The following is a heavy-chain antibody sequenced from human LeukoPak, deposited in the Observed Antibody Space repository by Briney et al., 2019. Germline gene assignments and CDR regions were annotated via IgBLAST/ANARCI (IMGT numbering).Heavy chain of an antibody. V-gene: IGHV3-7*01. CDR2: INQDGSEK. CDR3: TRDPEVPMDV. Sequence: GGSLRLSCAASGFTISNYYMSWVRQAPGKGLEWVANINQDGSEKNYVDSVKGRFTISRDNAKNSLYLQMNSLRAEDTAVYYCTRDPEVPMDVWGQGTTVTVSS. CDR1: GFTISNYY. J-gene: IGHJ6*02.